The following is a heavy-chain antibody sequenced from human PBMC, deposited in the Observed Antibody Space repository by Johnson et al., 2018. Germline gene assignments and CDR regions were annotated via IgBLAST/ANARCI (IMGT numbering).Heavy chain of an antibody. Sequence: VKLVESGGGLVQPGRSLRLSCVASGFNFDEYAMQWVRQVPGKGLECVSGISWNSGNIDYAESVKGRFTISRDNAKNSLFLQMNSLRTDDTALYHCVKLWGYCGVRRCYYDMDVWGQGTTVTVSS. D-gene: IGHD2-21*01. CDR2: ISWNSGNI. CDR1: GFNFDEYA. V-gene: IGHV3-9*01. CDR3: VKLWGYCGVRRCYYDMDV. J-gene: IGHJ6*02.